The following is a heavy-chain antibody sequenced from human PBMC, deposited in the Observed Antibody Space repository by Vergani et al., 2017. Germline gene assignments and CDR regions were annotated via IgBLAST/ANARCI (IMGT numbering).Heavy chain of an antibody. CDR2: IDWDDDK. J-gene: IGHJ3*02. D-gene: IGHD5-24*01. CDR3: AQILSKNGYNSDAFVI. Sequence: QVTLKESGPALVKPTQTLTLTCTLSGFSVNSHPMRVIWIRQPPGKALEWLARIDWDDDKFYDRSLKTRLTISKDTSKNQVVLRMTNMDPVDTAMYYCAQILSKNGYNSDAFVIWGQGTMFIVSS. V-gene: IGHV2-70*04. CDR1: GFSVNSHPMR.